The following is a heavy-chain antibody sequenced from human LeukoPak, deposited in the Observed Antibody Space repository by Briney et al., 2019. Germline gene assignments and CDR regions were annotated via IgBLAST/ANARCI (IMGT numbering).Heavy chain of an antibody. J-gene: IGHJ4*02. CDR3: AREGGTVVAGTLDH. D-gene: IGHD6-19*01. CDR2: IYSGGST. Sequence: GGSLRLYCAASGFTVSSNYMSWVRQAPGKGLEWPSAIYSGGSTYYADSVKGRFTISRDNSKNTLYLQMNSLRAEDTAVYHCAREGGTVVAGTLDHWGQGTPVSVSP. CDR1: GFTVSSNY. V-gene: IGHV3-53*05.